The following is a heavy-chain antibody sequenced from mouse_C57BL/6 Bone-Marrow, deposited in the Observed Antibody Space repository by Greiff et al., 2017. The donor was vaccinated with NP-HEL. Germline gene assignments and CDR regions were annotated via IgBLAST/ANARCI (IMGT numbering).Heavy chain of an antibody. Sequence: QVQLKESGPGLVAPSQSLSITCTVSGFSFTSYAISWVRQPPGKGLERLGVIWTGGGTNYNSAPKSRLSISKDNSKSQVFLKMNSLQTDDTARYYCAREGIYYDYDGGFAYWGQGTLVTVSA. J-gene: IGHJ3*01. CDR1: GFSFTSYA. CDR3: AREGIYYDYDGGFAY. V-gene: IGHV2-9-1*01. CDR2: IWTGGGT. D-gene: IGHD2-4*01.